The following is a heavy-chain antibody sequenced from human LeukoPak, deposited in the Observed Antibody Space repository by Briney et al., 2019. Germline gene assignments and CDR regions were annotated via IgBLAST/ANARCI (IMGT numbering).Heavy chain of an antibody. CDR1: GFTFNNAW. J-gene: IGHJ5*02. V-gene: IGHV3-15*01. CDR2: IKSKNVGGTT. CDR3: TSHAAFDP. Sequence: GGSLRLSCAASGFTFNNAWMNWVRQAPGKGLEWVGRIKSKNVGGTTDYAAPVKGRLTISRDDSKNTVYLQMNSLKIEDTAVYYCTSHAAFDPWGQGTLVTVSS.